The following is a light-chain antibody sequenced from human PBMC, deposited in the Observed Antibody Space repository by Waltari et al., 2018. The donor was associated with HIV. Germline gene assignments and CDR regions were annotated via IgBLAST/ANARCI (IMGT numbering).Light chain of an antibody. CDR2: GAS. V-gene: IGKV1-8*01. Sequence: QLTQSPSSVSLSVGDSVTIPCRASRDIDTHLAWYQHKPGSAPHLLIYGASTLQKGVPTRFNGSGSGTSFSLTVTCLQSEDFATYFCQQYHDSPQTFGQGTTV. J-gene: IGKJ1*01. CDR3: QQYHDSPQT. CDR1: RDIDTH.